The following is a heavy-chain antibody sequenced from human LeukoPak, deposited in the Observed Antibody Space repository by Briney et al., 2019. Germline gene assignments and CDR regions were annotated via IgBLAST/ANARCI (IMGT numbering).Heavy chain of an antibody. CDR1: GGSISSSSYY. CDR2: IYYSGST. D-gene: IGHD6-13*01. Sequence: SETLSLTCTVSGGSISSSSYYWGWIRQPPGKGLEWIGSIYYSGSTYYNTSTKSRVTISVDTSKNQFSLKLSSVTAADTAVYYCARESPQQLCSYFDYWGQGTLVTVSS. J-gene: IGHJ4*02. CDR3: ARESPQQLCSYFDY. V-gene: IGHV4-39*07.